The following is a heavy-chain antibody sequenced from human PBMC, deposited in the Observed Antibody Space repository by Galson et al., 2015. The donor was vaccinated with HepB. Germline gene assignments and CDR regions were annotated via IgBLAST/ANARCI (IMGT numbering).Heavy chain of an antibody. D-gene: IGHD2-21*02. V-gene: IGHV1-24*01. CDR3: ATLTAYCGGDCYSRGPWFDP. CDR1: GYTLTELS. J-gene: IGHJ5*02. Sequence: SVKVSCKVSGYTLTELSMHWVRQAPGKGLEWMGGFDPEDGETIYAQKFQGRVTMTEDTSTDTAYMELSSLRSEDTAVYYCATLTAYCGGDCYSRGPWFDPWGQGTLVTVSS. CDR2: FDPEDGET.